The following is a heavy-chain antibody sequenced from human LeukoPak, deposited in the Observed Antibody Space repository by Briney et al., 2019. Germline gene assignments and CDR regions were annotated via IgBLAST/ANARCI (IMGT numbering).Heavy chain of an antibody. CDR2: ITSSNYI. Sequence: PGGSLRLSCAASGFTFSTYTMNWVRQTPGKGLEWVSSITSSNYIDYADSVKGRFTISRDNAKNSLYLQMNSLTAEDTAVYYCARHYYGDYVFDYWGQGTLVTVS. V-gene: IGHV3-21*01. D-gene: IGHD4-17*01. J-gene: IGHJ4*02. CDR1: GFTFSTYT. CDR3: ARHYYGDYVFDY.